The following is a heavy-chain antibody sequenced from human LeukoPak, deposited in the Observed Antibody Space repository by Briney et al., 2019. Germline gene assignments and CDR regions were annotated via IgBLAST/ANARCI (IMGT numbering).Heavy chain of an antibody. Sequence: GGSLRLSCAASGFTFDDYAMHWVRQAPGKGLEWVSGISWNSGSIGYADSVKGRFTISRDNAKNSLYLQMNSLRAEDTAVYYCAKGVGDCSSTSCYTRVFDYWGQGTLVTVSS. J-gene: IGHJ4*02. CDR3: AKGVGDCSSTSCYTRVFDY. CDR2: ISWNSGSI. V-gene: IGHV3-9*01. D-gene: IGHD2-2*02. CDR1: GFTFDDYA.